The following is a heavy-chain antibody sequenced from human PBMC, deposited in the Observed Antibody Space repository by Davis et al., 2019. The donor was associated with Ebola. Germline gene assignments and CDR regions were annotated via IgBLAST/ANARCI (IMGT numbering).Heavy chain of an antibody. V-gene: IGHV3-23*01. CDR1: EFTFSSYA. J-gene: IGHJ4*02. Sequence: GESLKISCAASEFTFSSYAMSWVRQAPGKGLEWVSGISGSGNSTYYADSVKGRFTISRDNSKNTLYLQMDNLRAEDTAIYYCAKRGHQLLYRLLDYWGQGTLVTVSS. D-gene: IGHD2-2*02. CDR2: ISGSGNST. CDR3: AKRGHQLLYRLLDY.